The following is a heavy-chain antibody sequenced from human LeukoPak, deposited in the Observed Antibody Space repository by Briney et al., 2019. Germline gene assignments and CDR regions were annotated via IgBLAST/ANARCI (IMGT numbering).Heavy chain of an antibody. Sequence: TSETLSLTWSVSGDSLSSYYWSWMRRPPGEGLEWIGYIHYSGTTNYNPSLKSRVSMSVDTSKNHFSLKLSSVTAADTAVYYCARGGYDSTGYYSIFDSWGKGTLVTVSS. V-gene: IGHV4-59*01. CDR1: GDSLSSYY. CDR2: IHYSGTT. J-gene: IGHJ4*02. D-gene: IGHD3-22*01. CDR3: ARGGYDSTGYYSIFDS.